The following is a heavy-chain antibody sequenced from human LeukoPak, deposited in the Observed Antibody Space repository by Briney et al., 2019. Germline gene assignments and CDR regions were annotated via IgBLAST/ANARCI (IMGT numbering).Heavy chain of an antibody. CDR3: AKKPTNSYFDY. CDR2: IAYEGSNK. J-gene: IGHJ4*02. D-gene: IGHD4-23*01. Sequence: WVAVIAYEGSNKYYADYVKGRFTISRDNSKNTLYLQMNSLKTEDTAVYYCAKKPTNSYFDYWGQGTLVTVSS. V-gene: IGHV3-30*18.